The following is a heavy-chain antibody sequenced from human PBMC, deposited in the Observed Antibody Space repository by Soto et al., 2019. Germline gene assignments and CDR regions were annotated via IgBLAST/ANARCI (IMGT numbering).Heavy chain of an antibody. CDR3: SYGSSFDY. D-gene: IGHD3-10*01. CDR1: GASLRSGSYY. CDR2: ISHSGRT. Sequence: LSLTCTVSGASLRSGSYYWSWIRQPPGKGLEWIGYISHSGRTNYDPSLKSRLTMSVDTSQNQFSLQLNSVTAADTAVYYCSYGSSFDYWGQGSLLTVSS. J-gene: IGHJ4*02. V-gene: IGHV4-61*01.